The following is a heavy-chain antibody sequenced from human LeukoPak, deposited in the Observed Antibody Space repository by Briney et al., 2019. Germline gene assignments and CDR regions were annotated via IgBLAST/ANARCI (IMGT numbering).Heavy chain of an antibody. CDR3: ARVVGEYYYDSSGYYRLKYYFDY. CDR1: GYSMSSGYY. Sequence: PADPLSLMCTLSGYSMSSGYYWGWIRQPPGKGLGWIGSIYHSGSTFYNPSLKSRVTISVDTSKNQFSLKLSSVTAADTAVYYCARVVGEYYYDSSGYYRLKYYFDYWGQGTLVTVSS. D-gene: IGHD3-22*01. V-gene: IGHV4-38-2*02. CDR2: IYHSGST. J-gene: IGHJ4*02.